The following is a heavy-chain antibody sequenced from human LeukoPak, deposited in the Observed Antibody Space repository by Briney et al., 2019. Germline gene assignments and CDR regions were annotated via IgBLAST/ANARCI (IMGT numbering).Heavy chain of an antibody. D-gene: IGHD3-10*01. CDR3: ARPSGSYYNTAFDI. CDR2: INPNSGGT. J-gene: IGHJ3*02. CDR1: GYTFTGYY. V-gene: IGHV1-2*02. Sequence: EASVKVSCKASGYTFTGYYMHWVRQAPGQGLEWMGWINPNSGGTNYAQKFQGRVTMTRDTSISTAYMELSRLRSDDTAVYYCARPSGSYYNTAFDIWGQGTMVTVSS.